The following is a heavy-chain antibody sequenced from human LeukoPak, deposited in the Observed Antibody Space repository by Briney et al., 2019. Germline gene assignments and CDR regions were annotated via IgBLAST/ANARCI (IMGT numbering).Heavy chain of an antibody. V-gene: IGHV3-21*01. CDR2: ISSSSSYI. J-gene: IGHJ5*02. D-gene: IGHD5-12*01. Sequence: AGGSLRLSCAASGFTFSSYSMNWVRQAPGKGLEWVSSISSSSSYIYYADSVKGRFTISRDNAKNSLYLQMNSLRAEDTAVYYCARDSGYSGYDRVLDPWGQGTLVTVSS. CDR1: GFTFSSYS. CDR3: ARDSGYSGYDRVLDP.